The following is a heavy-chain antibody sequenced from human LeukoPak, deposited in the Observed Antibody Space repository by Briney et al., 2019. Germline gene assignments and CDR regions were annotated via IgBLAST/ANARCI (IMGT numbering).Heavy chain of an antibody. Sequence: ASVKVSWKASGYTFTSYYMHWVRQAPGQGLEWMGIINPSGGSTSYAQKFQGRVTMTRDMSTSTVYMELSSLRSEDTAVYYCARVQTVHSGYYSSHFDYWGQGTLVTVSS. CDR3: ARVQTVHSGYYSSHFDY. D-gene: IGHD3-22*01. CDR1: GYTFTSYY. V-gene: IGHV1-46*01. CDR2: INPSGGST. J-gene: IGHJ4*02.